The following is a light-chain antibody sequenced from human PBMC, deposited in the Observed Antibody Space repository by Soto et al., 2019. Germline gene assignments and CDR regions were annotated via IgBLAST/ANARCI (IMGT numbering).Light chain of an antibody. CDR1: QMVDSTY. V-gene: IGKV3-20*01. J-gene: IGKJ2*01. CDR3: QQYDPSPPMYT. Sequence: EMVFRRSPGTRSLSPGEGSPLSCMAIQMVDSTYLAWYQQTPDQSPRLLIYATSTRAAGIPDRFSGSGSGTDFPLTISRLEPDDLAVYYCQQYDPSPPMYTSGQRT. CDR2: ATS.